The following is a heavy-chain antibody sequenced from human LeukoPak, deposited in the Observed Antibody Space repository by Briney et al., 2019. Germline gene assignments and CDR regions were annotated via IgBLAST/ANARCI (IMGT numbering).Heavy chain of an antibody. CDR3: AKARGGSWGLDY. CDR1: GFTFSSYA. J-gene: IGHJ4*02. D-gene: IGHD3-10*01. V-gene: IGHV3-23*01. CDR2: IRGSGGST. Sequence: PGGSLRLSCAASGFTFSSYAMGWVPQAPGKRLEWVSAIRGSGGSTYYADSVKGRFTISRDNSKNTLYLQMNSLRAEDTAVYYCAKARGGSWGLDYWGQGTLVTVSS.